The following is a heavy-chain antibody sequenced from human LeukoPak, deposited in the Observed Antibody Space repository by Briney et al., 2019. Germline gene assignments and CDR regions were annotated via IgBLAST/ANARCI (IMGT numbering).Heavy chain of an antibody. CDR3: ARGGHSSGYYYVEGYFQH. D-gene: IGHD3-22*01. V-gene: IGHV4-34*01. J-gene: IGHJ1*01. CDR2: INHSGST. CDR1: VGIFSGHY. Sequence: PSETVCLTCAVYVGIFSGHYCCWIRHPPGKGLEWIGVINHSGSTNYNPSLKSRVTISVDTSKNQFSLKLSSVTAADTAVYYCARGGHSSGYYYVEGYFQHWGQGTLVTVSS.